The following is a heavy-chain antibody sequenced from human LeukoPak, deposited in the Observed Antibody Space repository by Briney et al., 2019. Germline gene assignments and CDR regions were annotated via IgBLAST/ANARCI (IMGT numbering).Heavy chain of an antibody. CDR2: INHSGST. V-gene: IGHV4-39*07. Sequence: PSETLSLTCTVSGGSISSSSYYWSWIRQPPGKGLEWIGEINHSGSTNYNPSLKSRVTISVDTSKNQSSLKLSSVTAADTAVYYCARGTCTTFGVVIYYYMDVWGKGTTVTVSS. D-gene: IGHD3-3*01. CDR1: GGSISSSSYY. CDR3: ARGTCTTFGVVIYYYMDV. J-gene: IGHJ6*03.